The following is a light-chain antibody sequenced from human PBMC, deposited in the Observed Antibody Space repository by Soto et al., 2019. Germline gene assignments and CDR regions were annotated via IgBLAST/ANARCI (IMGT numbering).Light chain of an antibody. CDR1: QSITDT. CDR3: QQYDNWPWT. J-gene: IGKJ1*01. V-gene: IGKV3-15*01. CDR2: GAS. Sequence: EIVRTQSPATLSVSPGGRATLSCRASQSITDTLDWYQQKPGQAPRLLIHGASTRTPGYPARFSGSGSGKDFTLTISSVQSEDVAVYYCQQYDNWPWTFGQGTKVESK.